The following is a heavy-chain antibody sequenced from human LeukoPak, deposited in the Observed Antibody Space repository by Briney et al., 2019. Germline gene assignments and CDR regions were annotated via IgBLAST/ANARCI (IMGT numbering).Heavy chain of an antibody. D-gene: IGHD6-13*01. CDR3: ARIYSSSWYYYYYGMDV. Sequence: PGGSLRLSCAASGFSFSDNYMSWIRQPPGKGLEWIGYIYYSGSTNYNPSLKSRVTISVDTSKNQFSLKLSSVTAADTAVYYCARIYSSSWYYYYYGMDVWGQGTTVTVSS. CDR1: GFSFSDNY. J-gene: IGHJ6*02. V-gene: IGHV4-59*01. CDR2: IYYSGST.